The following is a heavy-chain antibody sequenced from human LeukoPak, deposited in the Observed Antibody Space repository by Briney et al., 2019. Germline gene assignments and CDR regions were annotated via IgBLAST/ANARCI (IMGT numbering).Heavy chain of an antibody. CDR3: ATPLDYYDSSGFHQGGD. V-gene: IGHV3-7*03. D-gene: IGHD3-22*01. J-gene: IGHJ4*02. CDR2: IKEDGSKK. Sequence: GGSLRLSCAASGFTFSSYSMNWVRQAPGKGLEWVANIKEDGSKKNYVDSVKGRFTISRDNAKNSLYLQMTSLRADDTAMYYCATPLDYYDSSGFHQGGDWGQGTLVTVSS. CDR1: GFTFSSYS.